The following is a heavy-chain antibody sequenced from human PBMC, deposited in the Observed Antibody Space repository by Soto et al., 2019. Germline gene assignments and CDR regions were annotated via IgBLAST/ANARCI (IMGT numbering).Heavy chain of an antibody. CDR3: AKDGRLGQFDY. J-gene: IGHJ4*02. Sequence: VQLVESGGGLVQPGGSLRLSCSASGFTLRGYWMHWVRQAPGKGLVWVSRINSDGSSTSYADSVKGRFTISRDKAKNTLYLQMNILRAEDTAVDYCAKDGRLGQFDYWGQGTLVTASS. CDR2: INSDGSST. CDR1: GFTLRGYW. V-gene: IGHV3-74*01. D-gene: IGHD1-1*01.